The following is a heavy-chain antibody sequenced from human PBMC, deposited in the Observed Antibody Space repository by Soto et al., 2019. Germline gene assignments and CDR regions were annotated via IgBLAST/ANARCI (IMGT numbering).Heavy chain of an antibody. CDR2: IYYSGST. Sequence: PSETLSLTCTVSGGSISSSSYYWGWIRQPPGKGLEWIGSIYYSGSTYYNPSLKSRVTISVDTSKNQFSLKLSSVTAADTAVYNCARRGMATMGARGEDFDYWGQGTLVTVSS. D-gene: IGHD3-16*01. CDR3: ARRGMATMGARGEDFDY. CDR1: GGSISSSSYY. J-gene: IGHJ4*02. V-gene: IGHV4-39*01.